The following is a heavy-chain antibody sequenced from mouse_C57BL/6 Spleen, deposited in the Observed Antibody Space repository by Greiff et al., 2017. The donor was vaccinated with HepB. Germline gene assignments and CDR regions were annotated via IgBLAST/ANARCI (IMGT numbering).Heavy chain of an antibody. V-gene: IGHV1-52*01. CDR3: ARGEYSNYAWFAY. CDR1: GYTFTSYW. J-gene: IGHJ3*01. D-gene: IGHD2-5*01. CDR2: IDPSDSET. Sequence: VQLQQPGAELVRPGSSVKLSCKASGYTFTSYWMHWVKQRPIQGLEWIGNIDPSDSETHYNQKFKDKATLTVDKSSSTAYMQLSSLTSEDSAVYYCARGEYSNYAWFAYWGQGTLVTVSA.